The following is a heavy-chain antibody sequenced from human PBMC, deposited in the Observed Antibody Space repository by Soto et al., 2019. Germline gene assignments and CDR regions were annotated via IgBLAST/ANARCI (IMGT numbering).Heavy chain of an antibody. CDR1: ISTFSSYS. V-gene: IGHV1-69*13. CDR2: IIPIFGTA. J-gene: IGHJ4*02. CDR3: ARDTGLLHTAT. Sequence: SVKGSGRAYISTFSSYSISWVRQAPGQGLEWMGGIIPIFGTANYAQKFQGRVTITADESTSTAYMELSSLRSEDTAVYYCARDTGLLHTATWGQGTQVTVSS. D-gene: IGHD2-21*02.